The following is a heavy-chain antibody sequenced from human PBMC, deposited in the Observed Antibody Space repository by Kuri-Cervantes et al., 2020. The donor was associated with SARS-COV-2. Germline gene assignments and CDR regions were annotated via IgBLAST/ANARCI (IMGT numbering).Heavy chain of an antibody. J-gene: IGHJ4*02. CDR3: ARDHDFWSGPNLAY. D-gene: IGHD3-3*01. V-gene: IGHV3-11*04. CDR1: GFIFSDYY. CDR2: IGPSGTTK. Sequence: LSLTCTASGFIFSDYYMTWIRQAPGKGLEWVSNIGPSGTTKYYADSVKGRFTISRDNAKNSLYLQMNSLRAEDTAVYYCARDHDFWSGPNLAYWGQGTLVTVSS.